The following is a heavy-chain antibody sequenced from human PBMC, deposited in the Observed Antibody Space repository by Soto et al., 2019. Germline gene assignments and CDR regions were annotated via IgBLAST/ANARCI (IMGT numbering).Heavy chain of an antibody. D-gene: IGHD3-16*02. CDR2: IYWDDDR. V-gene: IGHV2-5*02. CDR1: GFSLTTRGVG. CDR3: AHVVITYGGVIGEDAFDI. Sequence: QITLEESGPTLVTPTQTLALTCTFSGFSLTTRGVGVGWMRQPPGEALEWLAVIYWDDDRRYSPSLKSRLTITKDTSKNLVVLTMTNMDPVDTATYFCAHVVITYGGVIGEDAFDIWGQGTMVTVS. J-gene: IGHJ3*02.